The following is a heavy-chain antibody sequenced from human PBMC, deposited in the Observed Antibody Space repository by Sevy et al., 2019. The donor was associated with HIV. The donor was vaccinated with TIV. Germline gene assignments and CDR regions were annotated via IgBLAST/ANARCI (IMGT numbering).Heavy chain of an antibody. J-gene: IGHJ6*02. D-gene: IGHD1-26*01. CDR3: ARGGEGGSPYYYYGMDV. V-gene: IGHV3-30*04. CDR1: GFTFSSYA. Sequence: GGSLRLSCAASGFTFSSYAMHWVRQAPGKGLEWVAVISYDGSNKYYADSVKGRFTISRDNSKNTLYLQMNSLRAEDTAVYYCARGGEGGSPYYYYGMDVWGQGTTVTVSS. CDR2: ISYDGSNK.